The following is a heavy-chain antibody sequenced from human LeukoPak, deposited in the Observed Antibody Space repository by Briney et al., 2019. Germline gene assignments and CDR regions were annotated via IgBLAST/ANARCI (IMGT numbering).Heavy chain of an antibody. D-gene: IGHD4-11*01. CDR1: GYTFTSYG. V-gene: IGHV1-18*01. J-gene: IGHJ5*02. CDR2: ISAYNGNT. Sequence: GASVKVSCKATGYTFTSYGISWVRQAPGQGLEWMGWISAYNGNTNYAQKLQGRVTMTTDTSTSTAYMELRSLRSEDTAVYYCASGSNYVEFDPWGQGTLVTVSS. CDR3: ASGSNYVEFDP.